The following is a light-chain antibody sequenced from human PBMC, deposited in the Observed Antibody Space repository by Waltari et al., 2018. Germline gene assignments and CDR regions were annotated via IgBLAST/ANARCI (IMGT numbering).Light chain of an antibody. V-gene: IGLV3-9*01. J-gene: IGLJ2*01. CDR2: IDR. CDR1: DIRSQD. CDR3: KVWDSYTVV. Sequence: SYDLTQPVSVSVALGQTASIACRGDDIRSQDVHWYQQKPGQAPVLVIYIDRNRPSGIPERFSGSNSGNPATLTISRAQAGDEADYYCKVWDSYTVVFGGGTKLTVL.